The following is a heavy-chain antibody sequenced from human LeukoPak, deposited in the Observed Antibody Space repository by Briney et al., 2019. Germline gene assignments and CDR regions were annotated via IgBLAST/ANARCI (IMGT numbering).Heavy chain of an antibody. CDR2: ISSSSNYT. J-gene: IGHJ4*02. Sequence: PGGSLRLSCAASGFTFSDYYMSWIRQAPGKGLEWVSYISSSSNYTNYADSVKGRFTISRDNAKNSLYLQMNSLRAEDTAVYYCARAEGQWLVRYFDYCGQGTLVTVSS. CDR3: ARAEGQWLVRYFDY. V-gene: IGHV3-11*06. CDR1: GFTFSDYY. D-gene: IGHD6-19*01.